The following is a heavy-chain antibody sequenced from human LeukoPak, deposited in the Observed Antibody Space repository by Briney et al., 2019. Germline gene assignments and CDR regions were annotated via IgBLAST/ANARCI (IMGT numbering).Heavy chain of an antibody. CDR2: IYYTGST. CDR1: SGFISSYY. Sequence: PSETLSLTCSVSSGFISSYYWTWIRQSPGKGLEWIGYIYYTGSTSYNPSLQSRVTISVDTSKNQFSLRLNSVTAADTAVYYCARLHHDYGSGIYGGAYNYYMDVWGKGTTVTVSS. D-gene: IGHD3-10*01. V-gene: IGHV4-59*01. J-gene: IGHJ6*03. CDR3: ARLHHDYGSGIYGGAYNYYMDV.